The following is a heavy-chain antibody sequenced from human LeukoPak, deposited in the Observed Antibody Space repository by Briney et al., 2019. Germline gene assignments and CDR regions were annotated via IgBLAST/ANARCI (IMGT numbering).Heavy chain of an antibody. Sequence: GGSLRLSCAASGFTFSSYSMNWVRQAPGKGLEWVSSISSSSSYIYYADSVKGRFTISRDNAKNSLYLQMNSLRAEDTAVYYCARSKAGRYYDILTGYYTGSSNNRFDTGAREPWSPSPQ. CDR3: ARSKAGRYYDILTGYYTGSSNNRFDT. D-gene: IGHD3-9*01. CDR1: GFTFSSYS. J-gene: IGHJ5*02. CDR2: ISSSSSYI. V-gene: IGHV3-21*01.